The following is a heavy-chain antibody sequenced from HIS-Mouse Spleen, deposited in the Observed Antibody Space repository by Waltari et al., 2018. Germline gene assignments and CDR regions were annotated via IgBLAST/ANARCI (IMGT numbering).Heavy chain of an antibody. CDR3: ARGSWNWFDP. CDR2: ISSISSYI. D-gene: IGHD2-15*01. Sequence: EVQLVESGGGLVKPGGSLRLSCAASGFTFSSYSMNWVRQAPGKGLEWVSSISSISSYIYYADSVKGRFTISRDNAKNSLYLQMNSLRAEDTAVYYCARGSWNWFDPWGQGTLVTVSS. V-gene: IGHV3-21*01. CDR1: GFTFSSYS. J-gene: IGHJ5*02.